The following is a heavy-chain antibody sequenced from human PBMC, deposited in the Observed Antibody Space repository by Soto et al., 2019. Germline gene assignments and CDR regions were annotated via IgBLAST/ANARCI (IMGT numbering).Heavy chain of an antibody. CDR3: ARAFITGVLDY. V-gene: IGHV3-13*04. CDR2: IGTAGDA. J-gene: IGHJ4*02. D-gene: IGHD3-10*01. CDR1: GFTFSSYD. Sequence: EVQLVESGGGLVQPGGSLRLSCAASGFTFSSYDMHWVRQVTGKGLEWVSAIGTAGDAYYPNSVKGRFTISRENAKNSLYLQMNSLRAGDRAVYYCARAFITGVLDYGGQGTLVTVSS.